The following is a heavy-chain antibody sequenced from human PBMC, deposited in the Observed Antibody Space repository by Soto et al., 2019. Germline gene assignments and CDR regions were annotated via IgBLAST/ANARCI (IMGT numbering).Heavy chain of an antibody. CDR3: ARDADTAMGSYYGMDV. CDR1: GGSISSGGYY. Sequence: QVQLQESGPGLVKPSQTLSLTCTVSGGSISSGGYYWSWIRQHPGKGLEWIGYIYYSGSTYYNPSLKSRVTISVDTSKNQFSLKLSSATAADTAVYYCARDADTAMGSYYGMDVWGQGTTVTVSS. CDR2: IYYSGST. J-gene: IGHJ6*02. D-gene: IGHD5-18*01. V-gene: IGHV4-31*03.